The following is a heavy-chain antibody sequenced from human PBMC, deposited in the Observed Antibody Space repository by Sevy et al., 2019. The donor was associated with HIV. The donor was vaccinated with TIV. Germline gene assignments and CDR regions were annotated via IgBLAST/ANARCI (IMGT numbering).Heavy chain of an antibody. D-gene: IGHD7-27*01. Sequence: GGSLRLSCAVSAFTFSNYCMNWVRQAPGKGLEWVANIKEDGSEKYYGDSVKGRFTISRENAKNSLYLQMSSLTVEDTAVYYCARDWGMDYWGQGTLVTVSS. J-gene: IGHJ4*02. CDR2: IKEDGSEK. CDR1: AFTFSNYC. CDR3: ARDWGMDY. V-gene: IGHV3-7*01.